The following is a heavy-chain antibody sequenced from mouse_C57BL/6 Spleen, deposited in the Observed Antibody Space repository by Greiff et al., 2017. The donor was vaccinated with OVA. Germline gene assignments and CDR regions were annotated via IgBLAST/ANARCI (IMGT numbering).Heavy chain of an antibody. Sequence: EVQLQQSGAELVRPGASVKLSCTASGFNIKDDYMHWVKQRPEQGLEWIGWIDPENGDTEYASKFQGNATITADTSSNTAYLQLSSLTSEDTAVYYCTTGDWFAYWGQGTLVTVSA. J-gene: IGHJ3*01. V-gene: IGHV14-4*01. CDR1: GFNIKDDY. CDR3: TTGDWFAY. CDR2: IDPENGDT.